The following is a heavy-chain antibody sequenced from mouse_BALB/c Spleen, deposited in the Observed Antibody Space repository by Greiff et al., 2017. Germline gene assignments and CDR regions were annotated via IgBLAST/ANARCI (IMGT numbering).Heavy chain of an antibody. D-gene: IGHD2-1*01. CDR2: INPYNDGT. J-gene: IGHJ4*01. CDR1: GYTFPSYV. Sequence: VQLKQSGPELVKPGASVKMSCKASGYTFPSYVMHWVKQKPGQGLEWIGYINPYNDGTKYNEKFKGKATLTSDKSSSTAYMELSSLTSEDSAVYYCARGGNVYAMDYWGQGTSVTVSS. V-gene: IGHV1-14*01. CDR3: ARGGNVYAMDY.